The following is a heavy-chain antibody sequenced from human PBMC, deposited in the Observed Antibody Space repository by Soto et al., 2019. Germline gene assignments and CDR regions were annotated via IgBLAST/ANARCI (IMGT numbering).Heavy chain of an antibody. D-gene: IGHD3-10*01. Sequence: QVQLQESGPGLVKPSQTLSLTCTVSGGSISSGDYYWSWIRQPPGKGLEWIGYIYYSGSTYYNPSLSGRVTISVDTSKNQFSLKLSSVTAADTAVYYCARQGLRGERVYFDYWGQGTLVTVSS. CDR3: ARQGLRGERVYFDY. CDR2: IYYSGST. V-gene: IGHV4-30-4*01. CDR1: GGSISSGDYY. J-gene: IGHJ4*02.